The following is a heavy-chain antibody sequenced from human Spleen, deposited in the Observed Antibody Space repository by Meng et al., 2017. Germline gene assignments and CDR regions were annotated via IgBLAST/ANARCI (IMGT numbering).Heavy chain of an antibody. CDR3: ARGGYSVDEGNYYYYYPMDV. V-gene: IGHV1-3*01. CDR1: GYSFTSYA. Sequence: ASVKVSCKASGYSFTSYAMHWVRQAPGQRLEWMGWINGGNGNTKYSQKFQDRVTITRDTSASTAYMELSSLRSEDTTVYYCARGGYSVDEGNYYYYYPMDVWGQGTTVTVSS. J-gene: IGHJ6*02. CDR2: INGGNGNT. D-gene: IGHD5/OR15-5a*01.